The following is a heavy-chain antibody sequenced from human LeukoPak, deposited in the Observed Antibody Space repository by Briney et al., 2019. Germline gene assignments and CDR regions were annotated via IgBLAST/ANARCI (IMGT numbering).Heavy chain of an antibody. D-gene: IGHD3-10*01. CDR3: AREATGDYFDY. Sequence: PGGSLRLSCAASGFTFSSYAMHWVRQAPGKGLEWVAVISYDGSNKYYADSVKGRLTISRDNSKNTLYLQMNSLRAEDTAVYYCAREATGDYFDYWGQGTLVTVSS. V-gene: IGHV3-30-3*01. CDR1: GFTFSSYA. J-gene: IGHJ4*02. CDR2: ISYDGSNK.